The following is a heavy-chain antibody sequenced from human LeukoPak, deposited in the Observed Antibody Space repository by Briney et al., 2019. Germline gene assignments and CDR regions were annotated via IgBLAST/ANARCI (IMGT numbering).Heavy chain of an antibody. D-gene: IGHD3-3*01. CDR2: IYSGGST. V-gene: IGHV3-53*01. CDR1: GFTVCSNY. CDR3: AKDLSLRFLEWLLVLDAFDI. J-gene: IGHJ3*02. Sequence: PGGSLRLSCAASGFTVCSNYMSWVRQAPGKGLEWVSVIYSGGSTYYADSVKGRFTISRDNSKNTLYLQMNSLRAEDTAVYYCAKDLSLRFLEWLLVLDAFDIWGQGTMVTVSS.